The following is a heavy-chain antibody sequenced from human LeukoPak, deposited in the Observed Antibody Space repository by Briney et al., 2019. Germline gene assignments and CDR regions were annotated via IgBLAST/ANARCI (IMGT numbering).Heavy chain of an antibody. V-gene: IGHV3-74*01. J-gene: IGHJ4*02. CDR2: INSDGSST. D-gene: IGHD2-8*01. CDR1: GFTFSSYW. CDR3: ARESRGYCTNSVCYTSEHLDY. Sequence: GGSLRLSCAASGFTFSSYWMHWVRQAPGKGLVWVSRINSDGSSTSYADSVKGRFTISRDNAKNSLYLQMNSLRAEDTALYYCARESRGYCTNSVCYTSEHLDYWGQGTLVTVSS.